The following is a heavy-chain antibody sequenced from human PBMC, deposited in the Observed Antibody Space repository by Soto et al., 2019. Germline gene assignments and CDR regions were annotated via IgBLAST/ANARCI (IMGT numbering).Heavy chain of an antibody. CDR2: ISSNGVGT. D-gene: IGHD6-6*01. CDR3: ARRARPDFYYMDV. V-gene: IGHV3-64*01. CDR1: GFTLSGYA. Sequence: EVQLAESGGGLAQPGGSLRLSCAASGFTLSGYAMDWVRQAPGKGLEYVSGISSNGVGTYYANSVQGRFTISRENSKNTVYLQMGSLRPEDMVVYYCARRARPDFYYMDVWGKGTTVTVSS. J-gene: IGHJ6*03.